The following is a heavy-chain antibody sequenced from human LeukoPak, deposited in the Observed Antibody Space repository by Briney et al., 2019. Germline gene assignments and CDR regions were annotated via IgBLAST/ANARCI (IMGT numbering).Heavy chain of an antibody. V-gene: IGHV1-18*01. J-gene: IGHJ3*02. D-gene: IGHD6-13*01. CDR2: ISAYNGNT. Sequence: GASVKVSCKTSGYTFTHYVISWVRQAPGQGLEWMGWISAYNGNTNYAQKLQGRVTMTTDTSTSTAYMELRSLRSDDTAVYYCARIIAAAGKPRSYAFDIWGQGTMVTISS. CDR3: ARIIAAAGKPRSYAFDI. CDR1: GYTFTHYV.